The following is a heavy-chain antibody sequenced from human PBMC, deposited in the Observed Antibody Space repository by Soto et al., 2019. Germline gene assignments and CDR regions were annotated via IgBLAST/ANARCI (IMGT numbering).Heavy chain of an antibody. CDR1: GFTFSNYA. V-gene: IGHV3-23*01. CDR3: AKDLSSPGWLAWGAPFDS. J-gene: IGHJ4*02. Sequence: GGSLSLSCAASGFTFSNYAMNWIRQAPGKGLEWLSSISANGRNAYYADSVRDRFTISRDRAKNTLYLQVVSLGVEDTALYFCAKDLSSPGWLAWGAPFDSLGEATLVTGSS. D-gene: IGHD3-22*01. CDR2: ISANGRNA.